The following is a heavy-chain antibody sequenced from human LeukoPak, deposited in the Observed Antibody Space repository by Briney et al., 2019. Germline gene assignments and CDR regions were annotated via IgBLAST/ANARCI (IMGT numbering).Heavy chain of an antibody. CDR1: GYTFTSYY. V-gene: IGHV1-46*04. Sequence: ASVKASCKASGYTFTSYYMHWVRQAPGQGLEWMGMINPSGGSTSYAQKLQGRVTMTRDTSTSTVYMELSSLRSEDTAVYYCARDQTDCSTTSCYKFHYGLDVWGQGTTVTVSS. D-gene: IGHD2-2*02. CDR3: ARDQTDCSTTSCYKFHYGLDV. J-gene: IGHJ6*02. CDR2: INPSGGST.